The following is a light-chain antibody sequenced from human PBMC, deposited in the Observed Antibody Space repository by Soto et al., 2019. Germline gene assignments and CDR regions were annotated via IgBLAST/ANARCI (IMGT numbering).Light chain of an antibody. Sequence: QSVLTQAPSASGTPGQRVTISCSGSSSNVGGNYVYWYQQFPGTAPKLLIYRNDQRPPGVPDRFSGSKSGTSASLAISGLRSDDEADYHCAAWDDSLRGHVFGGGTKLTVL. CDR2: RND. CDR1: SSNVGGNY. J-gene: IGLJ3*02. V-gene: IGLV1-47*01. CDR3: AAWDDSLRGHV.